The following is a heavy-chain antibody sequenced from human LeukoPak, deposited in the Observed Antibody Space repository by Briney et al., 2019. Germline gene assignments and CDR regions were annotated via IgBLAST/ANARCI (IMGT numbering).Heavy chain of an antibody. V-gene: IGHV3-64D*06. CDR1: GFTFSPHS. CDR3: VKPRLFDWSNAFDV. CDR2: ISDNGASS. D-gene: IGHD3-9*01. J-gene: IGHJ3*01. Sequence: QPGGSLRLSCSASGFTFSPHSMHRVRQSPVKALEHVSAISDNGASSYYSDSVKSRCTISRDNAKDTTDRQMSSLRPADTAVYYCVKPRLFDWSNAFDVWGRGTMVTVSS.